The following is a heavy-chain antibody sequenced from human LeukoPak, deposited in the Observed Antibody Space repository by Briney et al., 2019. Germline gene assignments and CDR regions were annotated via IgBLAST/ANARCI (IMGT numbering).Heavy chain of an antibody. V-gene: IGHV4-38-2*02. CDR1: GYSISSGYY. J-gene: IGHJ6*03. D-gene: IGHD2-2*01. CDR3: ARGDCSSTICYSPMDV. Sequence: SETLSLTCTASGYSISSGYYWVWIRQPPGKGLEWIGSIYRSGSTNYNPSLKSRVTISIDTSNNQFSLKLTSVTAADTAVYYCARGDCSSTICYSPMDVWGKGTTVTVSS. CDR2: IYRSGST.